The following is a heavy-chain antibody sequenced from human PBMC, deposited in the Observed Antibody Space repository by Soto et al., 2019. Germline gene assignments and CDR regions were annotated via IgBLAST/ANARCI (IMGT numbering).Heavy chain of an antibody. CDR1: DGSISSGDYY. D-gene: IGHD5-12*01. CDR2: IYYSGST. J-gene: IGHJ3*02. CDR3: AREVLPYGGYDDAFDI. Sequence: QVQLQESGPGLVKPSQTLSLTCTVSDGSISSGDYYWSWIRQPPGKGLEWIGYIYYSGSTYYNPSLKSRVTISVDTSKNQFSLKLSSVTAADTAVYYCAREVLPYGGYDDAFDIWGQGTMVTVSS. V-gene: IGHV4-30-4*01.